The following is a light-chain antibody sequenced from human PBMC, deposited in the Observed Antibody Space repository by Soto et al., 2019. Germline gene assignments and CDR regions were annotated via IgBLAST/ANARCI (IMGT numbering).Light chain of an antibody. CDR3: PQYGDSPWR. J-gene: IGKJ1*01. CDR1: QSVTNS. CDR2: GAS. V-gene: IGKV3-20*01. Sequence: IVVTLSPATLSLSPGARATLSCRASQSVTNSLAWYQQKPGQAPRLLVYGASNRATGTPTRFSGSGSGTDFTLTISRLEPEDCAVYYCPQYGDSPWRFGQRTKPDI.